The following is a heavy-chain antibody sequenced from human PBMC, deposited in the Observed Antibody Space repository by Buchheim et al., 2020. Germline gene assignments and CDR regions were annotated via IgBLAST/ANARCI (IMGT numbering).Heavy chain of an antibody. CDR2: IKQDGSEK. D-gene: IGHD3-3*01. CDR3: ARVGPYYDFWSGYYTEYFQH. J-gene: IGHJ1*01. V-gene: IGHV3-7*01. Sequence: EVQLVKSGGGLVQPGGSLRLSCAASGFTFSSYWMSWVRQAPGKGLEWVANIKQDGSEKYYVDSVKGRFTISRDNAKNSLYLQMNSLRAEDTAVYYCARVGPYYDFWSGYYTEYFQHWGQGTL. CDR1: GFTFSSYW.